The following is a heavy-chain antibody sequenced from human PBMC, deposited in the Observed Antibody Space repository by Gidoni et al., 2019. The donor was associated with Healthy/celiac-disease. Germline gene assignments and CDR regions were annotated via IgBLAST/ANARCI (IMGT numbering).Heavy chain of an antibody. J-gene: IGHJ5*02. Sequence: EVPLVAPGGALFQPAGSLSLSCLAPGFTSRSDEMNWVRQAPGKGVEWVSYISSSGSTIYYADSVKGRFTISRDNAKNSLYLQMNSLRAEDTAVYYCARVSTIFGGLGWFDPWGQGTLVTVSS. CDR1: GFTSRSDE. CDR2: ISSSGSTI. CDR3: ARVSTIFGGLGWFDP. V-gene: IGHV3-48*03. D-gene: IGHD3-3*01.